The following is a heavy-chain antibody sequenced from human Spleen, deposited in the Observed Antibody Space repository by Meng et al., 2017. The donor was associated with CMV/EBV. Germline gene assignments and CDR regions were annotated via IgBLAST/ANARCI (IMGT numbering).Heavy chain of an antibody. Sequence: SVKVSCKASGGTFSNHAFTWMRQAPGQGLEWMGAIIPIFGTANYAQKFQGRVTITTDESTSTAYMELSSLRSEDTAIYYCATGGTEPRAYYFDYWGQGTLVTVSS. J-gene: IGHJ4*02. D-gene: IGHD1-14*01. CDR1: GGTFSNHA. CDR3: ATGGTEPRAYYFDY. CDR2: IIPIFGTA. V-gene: IGHV1-69*05.